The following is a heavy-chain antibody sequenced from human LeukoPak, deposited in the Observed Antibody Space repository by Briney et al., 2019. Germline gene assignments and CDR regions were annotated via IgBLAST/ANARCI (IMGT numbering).Heavy chain of an antibody. D-gene: IGHD3-10*01. Sequence: PPETLSLTCTVSGGSISSGDYYWSWIRQPPGKGLEWIGYIYYSGSTYYNPSLKSRVTISVDTSKSQFSLKLSSVTAADTAVYYCARELLSAPDAFDIWGQGTMVTVSS. J-gene: IGHJ3*02. CDR1: GGSISSGDYY. V-gene: IGHV4-30-4*01. CDR2: IYYSGST. CDR3: ARELLSAPDAFDI.